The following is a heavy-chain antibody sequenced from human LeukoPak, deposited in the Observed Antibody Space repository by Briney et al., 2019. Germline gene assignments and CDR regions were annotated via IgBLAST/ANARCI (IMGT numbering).Heavy chain of an antibody. Sequence: GGSLRLSCAASGFTFSSYGMHWVRQAPGKGLEWVAVISYDGSNKYYADSVKGRFTISRDNSKNTLYLQMNSLRAEDTAVYYCAKDPGIAAAGTGAGFDYWGQGTLVTVSS. CDR3: AKDPGIAAAGTGAGFDY. CDR1: GFTFSSYG. J-gene: IGHJ4*02. D-gene: IGHD6-13*01. CDR2: ISYDGSNK. V-gene: IGHV3-30*18.